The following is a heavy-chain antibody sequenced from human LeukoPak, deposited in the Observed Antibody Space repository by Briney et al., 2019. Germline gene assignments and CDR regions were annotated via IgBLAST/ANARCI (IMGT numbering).Heavy chain of an antibody. CDR1: GYTFTGYY. CDR3: ARDLAAWTYYYYYYMDV. V-gene: IGHV1-2*02. J-gene: IGHJ6*03. D-gene: IGHD3/OR15-3a*01. Sequence: VASVKVSCKASGYTFTGYYMHWVRQAPGQGLEWMGWINPNSGGTNYAQKFQGRVTMTRDTSISTAYMELSRLRSDDTAVYYCARDLAAWTYYYYYYMDVWGKGTTVTISS. CDR2: INPNSGGT.